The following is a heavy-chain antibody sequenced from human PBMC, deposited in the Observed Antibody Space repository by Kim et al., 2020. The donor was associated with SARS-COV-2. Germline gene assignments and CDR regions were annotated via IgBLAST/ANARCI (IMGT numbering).Heavy chain of an antibody. D-gene: IGHD6-13*01. CDR1: GYTLTELS. J-gene: IGHJ4*02. CDR2: FDTEDGET. V-gene: IGHV1-24*01. Sequence: ASVKVSCKVSGYTLTELSMHWVRQAPGKGLEGMGGFDTEDGETKYAQTLKGRVTMTEDTSPDTANMELNSLRSEDTAVYCYATGDRGAGIAATYLGYWGQ. CDR3: ATGDRGAGIAATYLGY.